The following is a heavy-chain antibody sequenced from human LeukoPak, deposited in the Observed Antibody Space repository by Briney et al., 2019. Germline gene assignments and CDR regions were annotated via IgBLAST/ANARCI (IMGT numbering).Heavy chain of an antibody. J-gene: IGHJ4*02. CDR2: IKPDGSVE. Sequence: PGGSLRLSCEASGFSFDTHWMSWVRQFPGGGLEWVANIKPDGSVEYYLDSVKGRFSISRDNVKNLVYLQLNSLRTEDTAVYYCSGRSGFSSIYWGQGTLVTVSS. CDR1: GFSFDTHW. V-gene: IGHV3-7*01. D-gene: IGHD2-2*01. CDR3: SGRSGFSSIY.